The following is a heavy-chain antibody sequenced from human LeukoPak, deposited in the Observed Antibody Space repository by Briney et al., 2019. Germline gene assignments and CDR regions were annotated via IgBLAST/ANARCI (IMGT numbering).Heavy chain of an antibody. CDR3: ARDAVSAAIHYYYYMDV. Sequence: ASVKVSCKASGYTFTGYYMHWVRQAPGQGLEWMGWINPNRGGTNYAQKFQGRVTMTRDTSISTAYMELSRLRSDDTAVYYCARDAVSAAIHYYYYMDVWGKGTTVTVSS. CDR1: GYTFTGYY. V-gene: IGHV1-2*02. CDR2: INPNRGGT. D-gene: IGHD2-21*02. J-gene: IGHJ6*03.